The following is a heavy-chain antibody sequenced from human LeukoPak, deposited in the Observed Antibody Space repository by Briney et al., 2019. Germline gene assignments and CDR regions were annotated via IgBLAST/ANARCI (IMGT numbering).Heavy chain of an antibody. CDR2: ISYDGSNK. J-gene: IGHJ4*02. D-gene: IGHD2-2*01. CDR3: AREGYQLLSLGVFDY. CDR1: GFTFSSYA. V-gene: IGHV3-30-3*01. Sequence: GRSLRLSCAASGFTFSSYAMHWVRQAPGKGLEWVAVISYDGSNKYYADSVKGRFTISRDNSKNTLYLQMNSLRAEDTAVYYCAREGYQLLSLGVFDYWGQGTLVTVSS.